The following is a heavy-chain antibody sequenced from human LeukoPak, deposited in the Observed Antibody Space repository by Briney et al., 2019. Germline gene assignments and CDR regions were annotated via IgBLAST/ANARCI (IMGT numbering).Heavy chain of an antibody. J-gene: IGHJ4*02. Sequence: GGSLRLSRAASGFTFSSYAMSWVRQAPGKGLEWVSGISGSDGSTNYADSVKGRFTISRENSKNTLYLQMNSLRAEDTAVYYCAKDSAKKYDDYWGQGTLVTVSS. D-gene: IGHD2/OR15-2a*01. CDR2: ISGSDGST. CDR3: AKDSAKKYDDY. CDR1: GFTFSSYA. V-gene: IGHV3-23*01.